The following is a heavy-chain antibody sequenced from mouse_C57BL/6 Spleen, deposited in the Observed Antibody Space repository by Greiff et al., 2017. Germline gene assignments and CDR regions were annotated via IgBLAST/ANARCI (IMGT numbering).Heavy chain of an antibody. CDR2: INPNNGGT. V-gene: IGHV1-22*01. Sequence: VQLQQSGPELVKPGASVKMSCKASGYTFTDYNMHWVKQSHGKSLEWIGYINPNNGGTSYNQKFKGKATLTVNKSSSTAYMELRSLTSEDSAVYYCARRGYYGSPYYYAMDYWGQGTSVTVSS. D-gene: IGHD1-1*01. CDR1: GYTFTDYN. CDR3: ARRGYYGSPYYYAMDY. J-gene: IGHJ4*01.